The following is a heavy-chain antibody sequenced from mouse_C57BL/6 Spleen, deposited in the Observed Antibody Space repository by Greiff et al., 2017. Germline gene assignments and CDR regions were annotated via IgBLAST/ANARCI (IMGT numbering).Heavy chain of an antibody. J-gene: IGHJ4*01. V-gene: IGHV2-2*01. CDR1: GFSLTSYG. Sequence: VKLVESGPGLVQPSQSLSITCPVSGFSLTSYGVPWVRQSPGQGLEWLGLIWCGGSTDYNAAFISRLSIRKDNSTSQVFFNMNSLQADDTAIYYCARGGDYSNYFGYAMDYWGQGTSGTVSS. CDR3: ARGGDYSNYFGYAMDY. CDR2: IWCGGST. D-gene: IGHD2-5*01.